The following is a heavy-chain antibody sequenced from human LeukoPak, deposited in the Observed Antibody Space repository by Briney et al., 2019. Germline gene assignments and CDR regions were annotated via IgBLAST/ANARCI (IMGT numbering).Heavy chain of an antibody. J-gene: IGHJ4*02. D-gene: IGHD1/OR15-1a*01. V-gene: IGHV4-4*09. CDR2: IYTSGST. CDR1: GGSISSYY. Sequence: SETLSLTCTVSGGSISSYYWSWIRQPPGKGLEWIGYIYTSGSTNYNPSLKSRVTISVDTSKNQFSLKLSSVTAADTAVYYCARGRFKQPRIDYWGQGTLVTVSS. CDR3: ARGRFKQPRIDY.